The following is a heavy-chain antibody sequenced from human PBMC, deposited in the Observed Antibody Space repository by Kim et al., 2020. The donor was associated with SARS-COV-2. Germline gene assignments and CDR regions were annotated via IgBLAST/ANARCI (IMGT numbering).Heavy chain of an antibody. Sequence: SETLSLTCTVSGGSVNSGTYYWSWIRQPPGKGLEWIGYIYYSGSTNYNPSLKSRVTISVDTSKNQFSLKLTSVTAADTAVYYCARYSSSWYGTRDYWGQGTLGTVSS. V-gene: IGHV4-61*01. CDR1: GGSVNSGTYY. D-gene: IGHD6-13*01. CDR2: IYYSGST. CDR3: ARYSSSWYGTRDY. J-gene: IGHJ4*02.